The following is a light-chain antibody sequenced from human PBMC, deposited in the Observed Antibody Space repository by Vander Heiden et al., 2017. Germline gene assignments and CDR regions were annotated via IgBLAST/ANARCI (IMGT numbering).Light chain of an antibody. Sequence: QSALTQPPSASGSPGQSVAISCTGTNSDIGGYDYVSWYQQHPGKAPKLMIYEVDKRPSGVPVRFSGSKAGNTASQTVSGLQAEDEADYYCSSYAATNKLVFGGGTKLTVL. J-gene: IGLJ3*02. CDR1: NSDIGGYDY. CDR2: EVD. V-gene: IGLV2-8*01. CDR3: SSYAATNKLV.